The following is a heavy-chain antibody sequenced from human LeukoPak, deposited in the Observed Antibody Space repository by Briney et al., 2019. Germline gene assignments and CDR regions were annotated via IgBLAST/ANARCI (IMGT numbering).Heavy chain of an antibody. D-gene: IGHD2-15*01. Sequence: GGSLRLSCAASGFTFSSYAMSWVRQAPGKGLEWVSAISGSGGSTYYADSVKGRFTISRDNSKNTLYLQMNSLRAEDTAVYYCAKDLVVAASYCYYGMDVWGQGTTVTVSS. CDR3: AKDLVVAASYCYYGMDV. J-gene: IGHJ6*02. CDR1: GFTFSSYA. CDR2: ISGSGGST. V-gene: IGHV3-23*01.